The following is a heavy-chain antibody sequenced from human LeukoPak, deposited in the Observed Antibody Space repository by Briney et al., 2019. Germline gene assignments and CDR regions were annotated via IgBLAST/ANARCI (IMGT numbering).Heavy chain of an antibody. Sequence: SQTLSLTCAISGDSVSSNSAAWNWIRQSPSRGLEWLGRTYYRSKWYNDYAVSVKSRITINPDTSKNQFSLQLNSVTPEGTAVYYCARDPTGDYGDYVGGAFDIWGQGTMVTVSS. J-gene: IGHJ3*02. CDR2: TYYRSKWYN. D-gene: IGHD4-17*01. V-gene: IGHV6-1*01. CDR1: GDSVSSNSAA. CDR3: ARDPTGDYGDYVGGAFDI.